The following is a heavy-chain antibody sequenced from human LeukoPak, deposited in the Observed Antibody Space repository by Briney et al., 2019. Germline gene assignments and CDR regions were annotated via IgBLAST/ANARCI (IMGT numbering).Heavy chain of an antibody. CDR1: GGSFSGYY. V-gene: IGHV4-34*01. D-gene: IGHD3-22*01. Sequence: SETLSLTCAVYGGSFSGYYWSWTRQPPGKGLEWIGEINHSGSTNYNPSLKSRVTISVDTSKNQFSLKLSSVTAADTAVYYCERRLHITMIVVVPRGRFDPWGQGTLVTVSS. J-gene: IGHJ5*02. CDR2: INHSGST. CDR3: ERRLHITMIVVVPRGRFDP.